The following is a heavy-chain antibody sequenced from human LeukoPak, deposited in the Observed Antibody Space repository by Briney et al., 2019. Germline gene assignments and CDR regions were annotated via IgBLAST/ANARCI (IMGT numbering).Heavy chain of an antibody. Sequence: ASVKVSCKASGYTFTGYYMHWVRQAPGQGLEWMGWINPNSGGTNYAQKFQGRVTMTRDTSISTAYMELSRLRSDDTAVYCCARADYGGRNCYYYYMDVWGKGTTVTVSS. D-gene: IGHD4-23*01. CDR3: ARADYGGRNCYYYYMDV. CDR2: INPNSGGT. J-gene: IGHJ6*03. CDR1: GYTFTGYY. V-gene: IGHV1-2*02.